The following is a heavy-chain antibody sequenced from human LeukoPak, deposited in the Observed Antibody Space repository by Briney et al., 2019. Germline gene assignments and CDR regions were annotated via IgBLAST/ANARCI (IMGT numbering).Heavy chain of an antibody. J-gene: IGHJ4*02. CDR1: GGSISSYY. Sequence: SETLSLTCTVSGGSISSYYWSWIRQPPGKGLEWIGYIYNSGSTYYNPSLKSRVTISLDRSRNQFSLKLSSVTAADTAVYYCARYGGSGTYFFDYWGQGNLVTVSS. CDR3: ARYGGSGTYFFDY. CDR2: IYNSGST. V-gene: IGHV4-4*09. D-gene: IGHD3-10*01.